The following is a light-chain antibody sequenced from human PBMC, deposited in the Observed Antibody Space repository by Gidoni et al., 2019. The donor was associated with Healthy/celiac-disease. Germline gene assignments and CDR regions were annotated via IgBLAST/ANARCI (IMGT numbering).Light chain of an antibody. Sequence: SSELTQDPAVSVALGQTVRITCQGDSLRSYYASWYQQKPGQAPLLVIYGKNNRPSGIPDRFSGSSSGNTASLTITGAQAEDEADYYCNSRDSSGNPQVVFGGGTKLTVL. V-gene: IGLV3-19*01. CDR2: GKN. CDR1: SLRSYY. CDR3: NSRDSSGNPQVV. J-gene: IGLJ2*01.